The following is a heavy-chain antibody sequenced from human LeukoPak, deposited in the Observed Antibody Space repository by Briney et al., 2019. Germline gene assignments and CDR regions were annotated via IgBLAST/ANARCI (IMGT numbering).Heavy chain of an antibody. V-gene: IGHV1-3*01. CDR1: GYTFTSYG. CDR3: ARFVVVPAAKKRGDWFDP. Sequence: ASVKVSCKASGYTFTSYGISWVRQAPGQRLEWMGWINAGNGNTKYSQKFQGRVTITRDTSASTAYMELSSLRSEDTAVYYCARFVVVPAAKKRGDWFDPWGQGTLVTVSS. CDR2: INAGNGNT. J-gene: IGHJ5*02. D-gene: IGHD2-2*01.